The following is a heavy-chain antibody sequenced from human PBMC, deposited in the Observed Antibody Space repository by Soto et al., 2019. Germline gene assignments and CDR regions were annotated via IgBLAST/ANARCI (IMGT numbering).Heavy chain of an antibody. D-gene: IGHD3-10*01. Sequence: EVQLVESGGGLVQPGRSLRLSCIASGFNFNDHGMHWVRQAPGKGLEWVSGITWHSDGMGYADSVKGRFTISRDNAKNSLYLQMNSLRGEATALYYCAKEDSGFSGDMDVWGKGTTVTVSS. V-gene: IGHV3-9*01. CDR1: GFNFNDHG. CDR2: ITWHSDGM. J-gene: IGHJ6*03. CDR3: AKEDSGFSGDMDV.